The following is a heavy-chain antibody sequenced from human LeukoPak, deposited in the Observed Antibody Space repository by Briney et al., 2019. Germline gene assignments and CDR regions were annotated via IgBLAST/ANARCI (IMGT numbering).Heavy chain of an antibody. Sequence: ASVKVSCKASGYTFTSYYMHWVRQAPGRGLEWMGIINPSGGSTSYAQKFQGRVTMTRDTSTSTVYMELSSLRSEDTAVYYCARAAEGYDFWSGYLDWGAFDIWGQGTMVTVSS. J-gene: IGHJ3*02. CDR2: INPSGGST. CDR3: ARAAEGYDFWSGYLDWGAFDI. D-gene: IGHD3-3*01. CDR1: GYTFTSYY. V-gene: IGHV1-46*01.